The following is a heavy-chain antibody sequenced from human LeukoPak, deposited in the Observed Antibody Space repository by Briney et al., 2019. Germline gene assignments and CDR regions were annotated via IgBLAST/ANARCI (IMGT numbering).Heavy chain of an antibody. V-gene: IGHV3-21*01. CDR2: ITSSSNYI. CDR1: GFTFSSYT. D-gene: IGHD5-12*01. J-gene: IGHJ6*02. Sequence: SGGSLRLSCAASGFTFSSYTINWVRQAPGKGLEWVSSITSSSNYIYYADSVKGRFTISRDNAKNSLYLQMNSLRAEDTAVYYCARLNSGYDYRYYYYGMDVWGQGTTVTVSS. CDR3: ARLNSGYDYRYYYYGMDV.